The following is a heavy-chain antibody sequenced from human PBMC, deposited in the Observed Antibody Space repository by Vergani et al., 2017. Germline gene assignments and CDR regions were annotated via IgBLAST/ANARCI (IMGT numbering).Heavy chain of an antibody. CDR3: SGVSSGWYSED. V-gene: IGHV3-30*03. D-gene: IGHD6-19*01. J-gene: IGHJ4*02. CDR2: ISYDGSNK. Sequence: QVQLVESGGGVVQPGRSLRLSCAASGFTFSSYGMHWVRQAPGKGLEWVAVISYDGSNKYYADSVKGRFTISRDNSKNTLYLQMNSLRAEDTAVYYFSGVSSGWYSEDWGQGTLVTGSS. CDR1: GFTFSSYG.